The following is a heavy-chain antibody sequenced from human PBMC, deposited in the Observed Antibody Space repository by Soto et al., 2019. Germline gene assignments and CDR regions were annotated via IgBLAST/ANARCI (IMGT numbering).Heavy chain of an antibody. CDR1: GGTFSSYA. CDR3: AREVVVAATGWFDP. V-gene: IGHV1-69*12. D-gene: IGHD2-15*01. Sequence: QVQLVQSGAEVKKPGSSVKVSCKASGGTFSSYAISWVRQAPGQGLEWMGGIIPIFGTANYAQKFQGRVTITADESTRTAYMELSSVRSEDTAVYYCAREVVVAATGWFDPWGQGTLVTVSS. CDR2: IIPIFGTA. J-gene: IGHJ5*02.